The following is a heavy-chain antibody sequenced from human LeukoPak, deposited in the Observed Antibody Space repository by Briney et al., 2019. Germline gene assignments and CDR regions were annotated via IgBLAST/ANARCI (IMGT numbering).Heavy chain of an antibody. Sequence: PGGSLRLSCVVSGITFSSYEMNWVRQAPGKGLEWVSAISSSSTYIYYADSVEGRFTISRDNAKNALYLQMNSLRVEDTAVYYCARGPPYYYDNSGYYPFDPWGQGTLVTVSS. CDR3: ARGPPYYYDNSGYYPFDP. V-gene: IGHV3-21*06. CDR2: ISSSSTYI. CDR1: GITFSSYE. J-gene: IGHJ5*02. D-gene: IGHD3-22*01.